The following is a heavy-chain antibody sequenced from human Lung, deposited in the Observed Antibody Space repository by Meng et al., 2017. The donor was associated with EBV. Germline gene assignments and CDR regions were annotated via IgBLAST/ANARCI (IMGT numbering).Heavy chain of an antibody. Sequence: QLRRQRSGPGVVKPSETLSLPCTVSGGSIGSSSYYWGWIRQPPGKGLEWIGSIYYSGSTYYNPSLKSRVTISVDTSKNQFSLRLSSVTAADTAVYYCARDLRDGYNLPFDYWGQGTLVTVSS. J-gene: IGHJ4*02. CDR2: IYYSGST. CDR1: GGSIGSSSYY. V-gene: IGHV4-39*07. CDR3: ARDLRDGYNLPFDY. D-gene: IGHD5-24*01.